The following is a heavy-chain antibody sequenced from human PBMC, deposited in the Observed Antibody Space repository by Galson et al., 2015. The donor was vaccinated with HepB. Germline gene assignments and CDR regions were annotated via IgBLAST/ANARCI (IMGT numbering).Heavy chain of an antibody. D-gene: IGHD2-2*01. CDR3: ARDLYDRDIVVVPAARGDAFDI. CDR2: INPNSGGT. V-gene: IGHV1-2*02. CDR1: GYTFTGYY. Sequence: SVKVSCKASGYTFTGYYMHWVRQAPGQGLEWMGWINPNSGGTNYAQKFQGRVTMTRDTSISTAYMELSRLRSDDTAVYYCARDLYDRDIVVVPAARGDAFDIWGQGTMVTVSS. J-gene: IGHJ3*02.